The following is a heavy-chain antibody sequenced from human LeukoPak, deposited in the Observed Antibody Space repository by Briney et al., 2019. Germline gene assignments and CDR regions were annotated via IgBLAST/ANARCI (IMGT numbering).Heavy chain of an antibody. Sequence: SVKVSCKVSGYTLNELSMHWVRQAPGKGLEWMGGIIPIFGPADYAQKFQGRVTITADESTSTAYLELSSLRSEDTAVYYCATSLPYGYYDSGGSNWFDPWGQGTLVTVSS. CDR2: IIPIFGPA. CDR1: GYTLNELS. J-gene: IGHJ5*02. CDR3: ATSLPYGYYDSGGSNWFDP. D-gene: IGHD3-22*01. V-gene: IGHV1-69*13.